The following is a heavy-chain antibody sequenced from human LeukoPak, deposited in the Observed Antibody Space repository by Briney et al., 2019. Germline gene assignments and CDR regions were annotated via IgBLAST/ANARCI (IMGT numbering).Heavy chain of an antibody. CDR1: GGTFISYA. V-gene: IGHV1-2*06. J-gene: IGHJ3*02. CDR2: INPNNGGT. Sequence: ASVKVSCKASGGTFISYAISWVRQAPGQGLDWMGRINPNNGGTNYAQKFQGRVTMTRDMSMSTAYMELSRLRSDDTAVYYCAGEDNSSGYRPFDIWGQGTMVTVPS. D-gene: IGHD3-22*01. CDR3: AGEDNSSGYRPFDI.